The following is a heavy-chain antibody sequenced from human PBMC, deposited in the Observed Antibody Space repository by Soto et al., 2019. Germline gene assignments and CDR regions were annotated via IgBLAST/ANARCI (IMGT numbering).Heavy chain of an antibody. J-gene: IGHJ6*02. Sequence: HPGGSLRLSCAASGFTFSSYAMHWVRQAPGKGLEWVAVISYDGSNKYYADSVKGRFTISRDNSKNTLYLQMNSLRAEDTAVYYCARDLGLWFGELLYYYGMDVWGQGTTVTVSS. CDR3: ARDLGLWFGELLYYYGMDV. V-gene: IGHV3-30-3*01. CDR2: ISYDGSNK. D-gene: IGHD3-10*01. CDR1: GFTFSSYA.